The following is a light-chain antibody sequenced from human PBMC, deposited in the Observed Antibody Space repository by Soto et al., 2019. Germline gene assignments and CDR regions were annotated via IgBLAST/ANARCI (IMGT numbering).Light chain of an antibody. CDR1: TGAVTSGHY. V-gene: IGLV7-46*01. CDR2: DTT. CDR3: CSLTTSHTYV. J-gene: IGLJ1*01. Sequence: QAVVTQEPSLTVSPGGTVTLTCDSTTGAVTSGHYPYWFQRKPGQAPRPLIYDTTNKHSWTPARFSGSLLGGKAALTLSGAQPEDEADYYCCSLTTSHTYVFGSGTKLTVL.